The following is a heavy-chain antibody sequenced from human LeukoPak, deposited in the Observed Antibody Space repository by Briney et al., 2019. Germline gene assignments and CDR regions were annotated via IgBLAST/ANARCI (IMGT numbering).Heavy chain of an antibody. D-gene: IGHD3-10*01. J-gene: IGHJ4*02. Sequence: GASVKVSCKASGYTFTSYYMHWVRQAPGQGLEWMGIINPSGGSTSYAQKFQGRVTMTRDTSTSTVYMELSSLRSEDTAVYYCAKDNRPSTMANPYFDYWGQGPLVTVSS. CDR1: GYTFTSYY. CDR3: AKDNRPSTMANPYFDY. V-gene: IGHV1-46*01. CDR2: INPSGGST.